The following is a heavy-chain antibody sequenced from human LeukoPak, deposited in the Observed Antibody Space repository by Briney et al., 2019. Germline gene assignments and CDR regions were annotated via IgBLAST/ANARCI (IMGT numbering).Heavy chain of an antibody. CDR1: GYTFTSYA. V-gene: IGHV7-4-1*02. CDR3: AKNGLGAVVKTD. Sequence: GASVKVSCKASGYTFTSYAMNWVRQAPGQGLGWMGWISTNTGNPTYAQGFTGRIVFSLDTSVSTAYLQISSLKAEDSAVYYCAKNGLGAVVKTDWGQGTLVTVSS. D-gene: IGHD3-22*01. CDR2: ISTNTGNP. J-gene: IGHJ4*02.